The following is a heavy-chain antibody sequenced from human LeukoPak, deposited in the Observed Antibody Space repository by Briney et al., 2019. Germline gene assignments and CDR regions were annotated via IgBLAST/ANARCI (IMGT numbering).Heavy chain of an antibody. J-gene: IGHJ4*02. CDR1: GFAFSGSA. V-gene: IGHV3-30-3*01. CDR3: ARGRGSSWYFDY. D-gene: IGHD6-13*01. Sequence: GGSLRLSCVASGFAFSGSAMHWIRQAPGKGLEWVAVISYDEGNEYYAVSVKGRFTISRDNSKNTLYLQVNSLRAEDTAVYYCARGRGSSWYFDYWGQGTLVTVSS. CDR2: ISYDEGNE.